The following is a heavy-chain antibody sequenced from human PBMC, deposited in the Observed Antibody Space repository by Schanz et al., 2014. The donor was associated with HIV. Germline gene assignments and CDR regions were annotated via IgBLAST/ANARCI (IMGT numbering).Heavy chain of an antibody. V-gene: IGHV4-34*01. CDR2: INHSGNT. CDR3: GRGTRYERDYVGPRSDGMDV. Sequence: QVQLHQWGAGLLKPSETLFLTCAVYGGSFRGFYWNWIRQAPGKGLEWIGEINHSGNTYKKPSLKSRVTISVDTSKNQFSLNLTSVTAADTAVYFCGRGTRYERDYVGPRSDGMDVWGQGTTVIVSS. J-gene: IGHJ6*02. CDR1: GGSFRGFY. D-gene: IGHD4-17*01.